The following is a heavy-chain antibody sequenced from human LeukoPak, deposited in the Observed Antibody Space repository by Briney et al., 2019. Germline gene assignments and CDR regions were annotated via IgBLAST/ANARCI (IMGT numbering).Heavy chain of an antibody. CDR1: GYTFTSYY. Sequence: RASVKVSCKASGYTFTSYYMHWARQAPGQGLEWMGIINPSGGSTSYAQKFQGRVTMTRDTSTSTVYMELSSLRSEDTAMYYCARDRTHYYDSSGYYSRWEYWGQGTLVTVSS. J-gene: IGHJ4*02. CDR3: ARDRTHYYDSSGYYSRWEY. V-gene: IGHV1-46*01. D-gene: IGHD3-22*01. CDR2: INPSGGST.